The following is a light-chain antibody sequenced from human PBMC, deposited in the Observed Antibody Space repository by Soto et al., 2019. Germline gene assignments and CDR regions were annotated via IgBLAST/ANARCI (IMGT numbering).Light chain of an antibody. J-gene: IGKJ2*01. CDR3: QQYESTPPT. Sequence: DIVMTQSPDSLAVSLGERATINCKSSQSVLYSSNNKNYLAWYQQRPGQPPKLLIYWAYTRESGVPDRFNGSGSGTDFTLTITSLQAEDVAVYYCQQYESTPPTFGQGTKLEIK. CDR1: QSVLYSSNNKNY. CDR2: WAY. V-gene: IGKV4-1*01.